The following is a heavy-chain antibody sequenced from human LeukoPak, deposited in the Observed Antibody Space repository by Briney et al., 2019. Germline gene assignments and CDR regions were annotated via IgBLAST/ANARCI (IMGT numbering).Heavy chain of an antibody. V-gene: IGHV4-39*01. CDR1: GGSVFSSSDY. D-gene: IGHD3-9*01. J-gene: IGHJ5*02. CDR2: VFYSGTT. CDR3: ARHPTGYPNWFDR. Sequence: TSETLSLTCNVSGGSVFSSSDYWAWIRQPPGMGLEWIGSVFYSGTTYYSPSLKSRVTISVDTSKNQFFLKMNSVTAADTAVYYCARHPTGYPNWFDRWGRGTLVTVSS.